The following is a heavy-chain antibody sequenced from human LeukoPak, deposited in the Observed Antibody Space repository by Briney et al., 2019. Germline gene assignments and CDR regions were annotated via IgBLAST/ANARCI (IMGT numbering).Heavy chain of an antibody. V-gene: IGHV3-21*01. CDR2: ISSSSSYI. Sequence: GGSLRLSCAASGFTFSSYSMNWVRQAPGKGLEWVSSISSSSSYIYYADSVKGRFTISRDNAKNSLYLQMNSLRAEDTAVYYCARDGIFGARGYYYYYMDVWGKGTTVTVSS. D-gene: IGHD3-3*01. CDR1: GFTFSSYS. J-gene: IGHJ6*03. CDR3: ARDGIFGARGYYYYYMDV.